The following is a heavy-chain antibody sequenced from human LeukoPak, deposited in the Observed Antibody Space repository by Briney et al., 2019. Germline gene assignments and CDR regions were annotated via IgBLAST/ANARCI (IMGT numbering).Heavy chain of an antibody. J-gene: IGHJ5*02. V-gene: IGHV4-38-2*02. Sequence: PSETLSLTCTVSGYSISSGYFWGWIRQPPGKGLECIGTIYHSGSTYYNPSLKSRVTISVDTSKNQFSLKLNSVTAADAAVYYCARIYSSSWFLNWFDPWGQGTLVTVSS. D-gene: IGHD6-13*01. CDR2: IYHSGST. CDR3: ARIYSSSWFLNWFDP. CDR1: GYSISSGYF.